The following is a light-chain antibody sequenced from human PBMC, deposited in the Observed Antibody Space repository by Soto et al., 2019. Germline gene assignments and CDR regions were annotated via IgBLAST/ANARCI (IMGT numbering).Light chain of an antibody. CDR3: QQRSNWPPGLT. Sequence: ERVLTQSPATLSLSPGERATLSCRASQSVSSYLAWYQQKPGQAPRLLIYDASNRATGIPARFSGSGSGTDFTLTISSLEPEDFAVYYCQQRSNWPPGLTFGGGTKVDIK. V-gene: IGKV3-11*01. CDR1: QSVSSY. CDR2: DAS. J-gene: IGKJ4*01.